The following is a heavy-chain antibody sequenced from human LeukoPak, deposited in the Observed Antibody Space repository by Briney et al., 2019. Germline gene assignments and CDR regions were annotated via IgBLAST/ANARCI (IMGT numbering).Heavy chain of an antibody. D-gene: IGHD3-3*01. Sequence: GGSLRLSCVASGFNLNHFEIHWVRQAPGKGLEWVSYISSSGTTIFYSDSVKGRFTIFRDNAKNSLYLQMNSLRAEDTAVYYCARSDYPDYWGQGTLVTVSS. V-gene: IGHV3-48*03. CDR1: GFNLNHFE. CDR2: ISSSGTTI. J-gene: IGHJ4*02. CDR3: ARSDYPDY.